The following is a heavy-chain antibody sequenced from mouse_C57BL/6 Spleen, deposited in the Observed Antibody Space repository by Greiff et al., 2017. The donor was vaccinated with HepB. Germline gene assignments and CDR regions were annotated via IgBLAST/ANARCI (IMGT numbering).Heavy chain of an antibody. CDR3: ARQATTVVHYFDY. Sequence: EVQGVESGGGLVQPGGSLKLSCAASGFTFSDYYMYWVRQTPEKRLEWVAYISNGGGSTYYPDTVKGRFTISRDNAKNTLYLQMSRLKSEDTAMYYCARQATTVVHYFDYWGQGTTLTVSS. CDR2: ISNGGGST. D-gene: IGHD1-1*01. J-gene: IGHJ2*01. CDR1: GFTFSDYY. V-gene: IGHV5-12*01.